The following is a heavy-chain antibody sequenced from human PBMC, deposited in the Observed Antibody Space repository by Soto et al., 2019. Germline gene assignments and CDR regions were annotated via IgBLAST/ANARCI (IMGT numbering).Heavy chain of an antibody. Sequence: QVQLVQSGAEVKKPGASVKVSCKASGYTFTSYDINWVRQATGQVLEWMGWMNPNSGNTGYAQKFQGRVTMTRNTTISTAYRELSSLRSEDTAVYYCARGLRGTGTRDKDYYMDVWGQGTPVTVSS. J-gene: IGHJ6*03. V-gene: IGHV1-8*01. D-gene: IGHD1-1*01. CDR2: MNPNSGNT. CDR3: ARGLRGTGTRDKDYYMDV. CDR1: GYTFTSYD.